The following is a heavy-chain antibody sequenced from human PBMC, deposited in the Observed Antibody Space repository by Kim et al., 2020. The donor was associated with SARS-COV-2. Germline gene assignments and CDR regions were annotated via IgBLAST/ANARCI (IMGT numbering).Heavy chain of an antibody. J-gene: IGHJ6*02. V-gene: IGHV1-46*01. CDR3: ARDRIVVVPAAIAGYGMDV. D-gene: IGHD2-2*02. Sequence: GRVTMTRDTSTSTVYMELSSLRSEDTAVYYCARDRIVVVPAAIAGYGMDVWGQGTTVTVSS.